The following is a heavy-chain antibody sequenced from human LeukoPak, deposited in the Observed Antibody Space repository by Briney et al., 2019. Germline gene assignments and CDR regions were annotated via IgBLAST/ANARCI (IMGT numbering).Heavy chain of an antibody. Sequence: GRSLRLSCAASGFTFDDYAMHWVRQAPGKGLEWVSGISWNSGSIGYADSVKGRFTISRDNAKNSLYLQMNSLRAEDTALYYCARDVDYAFTDWGQGTLVTVSS. V-gene: IGHV3-9*01. D-gene: IGHD4-17*01. CDR1: GFTFDDYA. CDR2: ISWNSGSI. J-gene: IGHJ4*02. CDR3: ARDVDYAFTD.